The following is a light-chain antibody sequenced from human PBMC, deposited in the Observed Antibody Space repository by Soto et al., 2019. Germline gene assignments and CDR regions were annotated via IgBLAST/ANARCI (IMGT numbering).Light chain of an antibody. CDR2: DAS. CDR1: QSVSSY. CDR3: QQRSNWPPIT. Sequence: EIVLTQSPATLSLSPLVRSTVSCGSSQSVSSYLAWYQQKPGQAPRLLIYDASNRATGIPARFSGSGSGTDFTLTISSLEPEDFAVYYCQQRSNWPPITFGQGTRLEIK. V-gene: IGKV3-11*01. J-gene: IGKJ5*01.